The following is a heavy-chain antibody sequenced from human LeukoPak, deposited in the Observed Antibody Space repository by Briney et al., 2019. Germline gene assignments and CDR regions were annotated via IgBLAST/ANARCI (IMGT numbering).Heavy chain of an antibody. J-gene: IGHJ5*02. V-gene: IGHV4-59*01. CDR1: GGSISSYY. Sequence: SETLSLTCTVSGGSISSYYWSWIRQPPGKGLEWIGYIYYSGSTNYNPSLKSRVTISVDTSKNQFSLKLSSVTAADTAVYYCARALPYYSLVSWGQGTLVTVSS. D-gene: IGHD3-10*01. CDR2: IYYSGST. CDR3: ARALPYYSLVS.